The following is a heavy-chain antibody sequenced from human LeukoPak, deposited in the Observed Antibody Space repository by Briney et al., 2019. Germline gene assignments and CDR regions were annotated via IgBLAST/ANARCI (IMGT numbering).Heavy chain of an antibody. J-gene: IGHJ4*02. Sequence: GGSLRLSCAASGLTFSNYWMTWVRQAPGKGLEWVADIKEDGSEKYYVDSVKGRFTISRDNTKNSLFLQMDSLRSEDTAVYYCVKNSGWYRLDCWGQGTLVTVSS. CDR3: VKNSGWYRLDC. CDR2: IKEDGSEK. D-gene: IGHD6-13*01. CDR1: GLTFSNYW. V-gene: IGHV3-7*03.